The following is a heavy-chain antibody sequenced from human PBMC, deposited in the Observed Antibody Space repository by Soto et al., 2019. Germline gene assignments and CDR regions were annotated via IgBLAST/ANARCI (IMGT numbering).Heavy chain of an antibody. CDR2: ISYEGSKT. CDR3: AKDHWAAYSGYAIRNDLDV. V-gene: IGHV3-30*18. Sequence: QVQLVESGGGVVQPGRSLRLSCAASGFTFSDYGIHWVRQAPGKGLEWVAAISYEGSKTYYADSVKGRFTISRDNSKNTLYLQMASLRPEDTAVYYCAKDHWAAYSGYAIRNDLDVWGQGTTVTVSS. CDR1: GFTFSDYG. D-gene: IGHD5-12*01. J-gene: IGHJ6*02.